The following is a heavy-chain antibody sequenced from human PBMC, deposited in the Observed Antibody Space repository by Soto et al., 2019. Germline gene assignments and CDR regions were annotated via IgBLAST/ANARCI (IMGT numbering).Heavy chain of an antibody. CDR1: GGTFSSYA. Sequence: GASVKVSCKASGGTFSSYAISWVRQAPGQGLEWMGGIIPIFGTANYAQKFQGRVTITADESTSTAYMELSSLRSEDTAVYYCARPRLYYGSGSYVYFDYWGQGTLVTVS. J-gene: IGHJ4*02. V-gene: IGHV1-69*13. D-gene: IGHD3-10*01. CDR2: IIPIFGTA. CDR3: ARPRLYYGSGSYVYFDY.